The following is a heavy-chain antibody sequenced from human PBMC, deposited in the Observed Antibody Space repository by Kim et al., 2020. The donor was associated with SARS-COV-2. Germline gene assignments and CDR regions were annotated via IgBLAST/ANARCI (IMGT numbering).Heavy chain of an antibody. CDR3: AKYCSAATCFYYYGMDV. Sequence: AVKGRFTSSRDNSKNTVCLQMGSLRGEDTAVYYCAKYCSAATCFYYYGMDVWGQGTTVTVSS. D-gene: IGHD2-15*01. J-gene: IGHJ6*02. V-gene: IGHV3-23*01.